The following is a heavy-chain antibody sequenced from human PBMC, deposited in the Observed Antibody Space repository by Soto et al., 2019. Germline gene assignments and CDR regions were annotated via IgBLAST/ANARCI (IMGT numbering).Heavy chain of an antibody. CDR1: GFTFSTYA. Sequence: GGSLRLSCAASGFTFSTYAMEWVRQAPGKVLDWVALISYDGNNKYYADSVRGRFTISRDNSKNTLYLQMNTLRPEDTALYFCARPVEPFYYYGMEVWGQGTTVTAP. V-gene: IGHV3-30-3*01. J-gene: IGHJ6*02. CDR3: ARPVEPFYYYGMEV. CDR2: ISYDGNNK.